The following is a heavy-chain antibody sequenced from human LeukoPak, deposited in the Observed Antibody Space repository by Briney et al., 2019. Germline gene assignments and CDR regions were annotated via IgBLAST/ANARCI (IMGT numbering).Heavy chain of an antibody. CDR3: ARDDGDYDYYYYGMDV. CDR1: GYTLTSYD. D-gene: IGHD4-17*01. Sequence: APVKVSCKASGYTLTSYDINWVRQATGQGLEWMGWMNPNSGNTGYAQKFQGRVTITRNTSISTAYMELSSLRSEDTAVYYCARDDGDYDYYYYGMDVWGQGTTVTVSS. CDR2: MNPNSGNT. V-gene: IGHV1-8*03. J-gene: IGHJ6*02.